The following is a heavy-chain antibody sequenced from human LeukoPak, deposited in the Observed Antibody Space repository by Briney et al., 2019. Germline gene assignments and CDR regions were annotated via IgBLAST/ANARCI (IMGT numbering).Heavy chain of an antibody. CDR2: LNSDGSST. CDR3: ARGQAQQWLVSPWNYYYMDV. Sequence: GGSLRLSCAASGFSFSSYWMHWVRQAPGMGLVWVSRLNSDGSSTSYADSVKGRFTISRDNAKNTLYLQMNSLRAEDTAVYYCARGQAQQWLVSPWNYYYMDVWGKGTTVTISS. D-gene: IGHD6-19*01. J-gene: IGHJ6*03. CDR1: GFSFSSYW. V-gene: IGHV3-74*01.